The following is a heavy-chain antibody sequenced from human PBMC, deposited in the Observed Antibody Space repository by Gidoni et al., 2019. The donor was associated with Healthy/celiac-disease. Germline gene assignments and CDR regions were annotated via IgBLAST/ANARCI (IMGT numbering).Heavy chain of an antibody. CDR2: ISSSSSNI. V-gene: IGHV3-48*01. D-gene: IGHD6-6*01. Sequence: EVQLVESGGGLVQPGGSLRLSCAASGFTFSSYSMNWVRQAPGKGLEGVSYISSSSSNIYYADSVKGRVTISRDNAKNSLYLQMNSLRAEDTAVYYCARDTSIAARPYYYYGMDVWGQGTTVTVSS. CDR1: GFTFSSYS. CDR3: ARDTSIAARPYYYYGMDV. J-gene: IGHJ6*02.